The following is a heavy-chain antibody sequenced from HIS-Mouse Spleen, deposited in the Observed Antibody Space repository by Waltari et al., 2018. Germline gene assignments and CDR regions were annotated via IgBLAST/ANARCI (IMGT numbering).Heavy chain of an antibody. V-gene: IGHV3-74*01. D-gene: IGHD1-1*01. J-gene: IGHJ3*02. CDR1: GFNLRSYW. Sequence: EVQLVESGGGLVQPGGSLRLSCAASGFNLRSYWLHWVRQAPGKGLVWVSRINSDGSSTSYADSVKGRFTISRDNAKNTLYLQMNSLRAEDTAVYYCARDLELDAFDIWGQGTMVTVSS. CDR3: ARDLELDAFDI. CDR2: INSDGSST.